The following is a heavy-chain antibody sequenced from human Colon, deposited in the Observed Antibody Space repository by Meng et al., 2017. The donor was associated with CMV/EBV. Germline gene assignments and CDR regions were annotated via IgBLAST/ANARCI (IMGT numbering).Heavy chain of an antibody. J-gene: IGHJ4*02. CDR1: GYSFTRYR. D-gene: IGHD3-16*01. CDR2: IYPGDSET. Sequence: GGSLRLSCHGSGYSFTRYRIGWVRQMPGTGLEWMGIIYPGDSETRYSPAFQGQVTISADKSINTAYLQWSSLKASDTAMYYCARDVLWGSSSTYFDYWGQGTLVTVSS. V-gene: IGHV5-51*01. CDR3: ARDVLWGSSSTYFDY.